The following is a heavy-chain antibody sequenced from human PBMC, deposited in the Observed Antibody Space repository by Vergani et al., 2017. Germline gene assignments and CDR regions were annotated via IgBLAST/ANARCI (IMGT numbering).Heavy chain of an antibody. CDR3: ARDHYYDSSGYLFMFDY. CDR2: IYTSGST. V-gene: IGHV4-61*02. Sequence: QVQLQESGPGLVKPSQTLSLTCTVSGGSISSGSYYWSWIRQPAGKGLEWIGRIYTSGSTKYNPSLKSRVTISVDTSKNQFSLKLSSVTAADTAVYYCARDHYYDSSGYLFMFDYWGQGTLVTVSS. D-gene: IGHD3-22*01. J-gene: IGHJ4*02. CDR1: GGSISSGSYY.